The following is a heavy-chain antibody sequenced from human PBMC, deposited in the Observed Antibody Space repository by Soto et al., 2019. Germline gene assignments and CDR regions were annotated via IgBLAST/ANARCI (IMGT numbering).Heavy chain of an antibody. CDR3: ARGSTPPFDP. CDR2: INHSGST. D-gene: IGHD2-2*01. V-gene: IGHV4-34*01. CDR1: GGSFSGYY. Sequence: SETLSLTCAVYGGSFSGYYWSWIRQPPGKGLEWIGEINHSGSTNYNPSLKSRVTISVDTSKNQFSLKLSSVTAADAAVYYCARGSTPPFDPWGQGTLVTVSS. J-gene: IGHJ5*02.